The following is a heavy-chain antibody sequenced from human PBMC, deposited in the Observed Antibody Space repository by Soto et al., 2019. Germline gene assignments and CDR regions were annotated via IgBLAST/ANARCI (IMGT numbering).Heavy chain of an antibody. J-gene: IGHJ6*02. D-gene: IGHD2-15*01. V-gene: IGHV5-51*01. CDR3: ARQMGGGTTVSYHFGMDV. CDR1: GYSFTSYW. Sequence: GESLKISCKGSGYSFTSYWIGWVRQMPGKGLGWMGIIYPRDSATRYRPSFQGQVTIPASTSIRPAYLLWRSVKAYGPAMCYWARQMGGGTTVSYHFGMDVWGQGTTVTVSS. CDR2: IYPRDSAT.